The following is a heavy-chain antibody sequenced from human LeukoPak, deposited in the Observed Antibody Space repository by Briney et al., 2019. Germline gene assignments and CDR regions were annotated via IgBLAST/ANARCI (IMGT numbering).Heavy chain of an antibody. CDR2: INHSGST. Sequence: PSETLSPTCAVYGGSFSGYYWSWIRQPPGKGLEWIGEINHSGSTNYNPSLKSRVTISVDTSKNQFSLKLSSVTAADTAVYYCAGSSSWYPGSYWGQGTLVTVSS. J-gene: IGHJ4*02. V-gene: IGHV4-34*01. CDR1: GGSFSGYY. CDR3: AGSSSWYPGSY. D-gene: IGHD6-13*01.